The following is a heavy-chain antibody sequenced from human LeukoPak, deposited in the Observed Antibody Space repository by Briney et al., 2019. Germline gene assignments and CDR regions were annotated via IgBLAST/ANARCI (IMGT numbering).Heavy chain of an antibody. V-gene: IGHV4-61*01. Sequence: PSETLSLTCTVSGGSISSSSYYWSWIRQPPGKGLEWIGYIYDSGSTNYNPSLKSRVTISVDSSKNQFSLKLSSVTAADTAVYYCARVSVYFDYWGHGTLVTVSS. D-gene: IGHD3-3*01. CDR2: IYDSGST. CDR1: GGSISSSSYY. CDR3: ARVSVYFDY. J-gene: IGHJ4*01.